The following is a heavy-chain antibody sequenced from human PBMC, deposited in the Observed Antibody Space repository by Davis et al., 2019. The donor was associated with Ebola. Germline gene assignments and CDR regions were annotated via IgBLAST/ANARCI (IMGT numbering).Heavy chain of an antibody. V-gene: IGHV4-61*01. J-gene: IGHJ6*03. CDR3: ARVEFAWSGEYYYYIDV. CDR2: VYHSGAT. D-gene: IGHD3-10*01. CDR1: GGSVSNGHYY. Sequence: SETLSLTCTVSGGSVSNGHYYWSWIRQPPGQGLEWIGDVYHSGATNYKPSLKRRVTMSIDTPKNQFSLQLRSVTAGDSAIYFCARVEFAWSGEYYYYIDVWGKGTTVTVSS.